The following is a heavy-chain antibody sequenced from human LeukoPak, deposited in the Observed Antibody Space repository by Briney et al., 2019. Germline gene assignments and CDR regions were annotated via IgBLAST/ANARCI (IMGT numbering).Heavy chain of an antibody. CDR3: ARDRGAVAGTELDY. CDR1: GYTFTRYY. Sequence: ASVKVSCKASGYTFTRYYMHWVRQAPGQGLEWMGWINPNSGGTNYAQKFQGRVTMTRDTSISTAYMELSRLRSDDTAVYYCARDRGAVAGTELDYWGQGTLVTVSS. J-gene: IGHJ4*02. V-gene: IGHV1-2*02. D-gene: IGHD6-19*01. CDR2: INPNSGGT.